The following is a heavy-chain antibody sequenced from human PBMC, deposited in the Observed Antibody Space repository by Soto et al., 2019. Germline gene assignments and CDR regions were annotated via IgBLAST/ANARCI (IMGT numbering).Heavy chain of an antibody. J-gene: IGHJ4*02. V-gene: IGHV3-48*03. D-gene: IGHD2-21*01. CDR3: AKVAPFILGSPF. CDR2: ITGSGGVT. Sequence: EVKLVESGGALVQPGGSLRLSCTASGFDFSGSEMNWFRQAAGKGLEWVAYITGSGGVTFHAESVKGRFRISRDNAKNSLFLDMSDLTADDTGVYYCAKVAPFILGSPFWGQGTLVTVSS. CDR1: GFDFSGSE.